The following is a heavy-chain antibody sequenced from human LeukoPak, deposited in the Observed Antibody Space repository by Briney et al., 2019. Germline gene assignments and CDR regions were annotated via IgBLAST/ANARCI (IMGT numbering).Heavy chain of an antibody. CDR2: IYYSGST. V-gene: IGHV4-31*03. J-gene: IGHJ6*03. D-gene: IGHD2-2*01. CDR1: GGSISSGGYY. CDR3: ARGGYCSSTSCSYYYYYMDV. Sequence: SETLSLTCTVSGGSISSGGYYWSWIRQHPGKGLEWIGYIYYSGSTYYNPSLKSRVTISVDTSKNQFSLKLSSVTAADTAVYYCARGGYCSSTSCSYYYYYMDVWGKGTTVTVSS.